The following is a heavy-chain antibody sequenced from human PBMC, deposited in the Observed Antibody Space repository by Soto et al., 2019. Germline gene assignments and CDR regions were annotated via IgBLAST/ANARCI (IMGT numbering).Heavy chain of an antibody. Sequence: SVQVSCKASGGTFSSYAISWVRQAPGQGLEWMGGIIPLFGTANYAQKYQSRVTITADESTSTAYMKLSSLRSEDTAVYYCARYQGSYYYDSSGYLDYWGQGTMVTVSS. V-gene: IGHV1-69*13. CDR1: GGTFSSYA. J-gene: IGHJ4*02. CDR2: IIPLFGTA. D-gene: IGHD3-22*01. CDR3: ARYQGSYYYDSSGYLDY.